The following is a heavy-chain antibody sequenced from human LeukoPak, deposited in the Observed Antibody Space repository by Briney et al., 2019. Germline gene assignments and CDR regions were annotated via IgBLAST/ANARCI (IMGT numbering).Heavy chain of an antibody. CDR2: ISTSGVYT. D-gene: IGHD6-13*01. V-gene: IGHV3-11*03. CDR3: ARNRISAAGCVFDI. Sequence: GGSLRLSCAASGFTFSDHYMRWLRQAPGKGLEWVSYISTSGVYTNYADSVKGRFTLSRDDAKNSLYLQMNSLIAEDTAMYYCARNRISAAGCVFDIWGQGTMVTVSS. J-gene: IGHJ3*02. CDR1: GFTFSDHY.